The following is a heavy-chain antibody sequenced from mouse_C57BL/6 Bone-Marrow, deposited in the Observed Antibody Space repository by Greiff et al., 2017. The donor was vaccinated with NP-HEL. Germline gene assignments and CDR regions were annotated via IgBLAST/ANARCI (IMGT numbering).Heavy chain of an antibody. CDR3: ARGTAQVPWFAY. D-gene: IGHD3-2*02. J-gene: IGHJ3*01. CDR2: ISYSGST. Sequence: DVMLVESGPGMVKPSQSLSLTCTVTGYSIASGYDWHWIRHFPGNKLEWMGYISYSGSTNYNPSLKSRISITHDTSKNHFFLKLNSVTTEDTATYYCARGTAQVPWFAYWGQGTLVTVSA. CDR1: GYSIASGYD. V-gene: IGHV3-1*01.